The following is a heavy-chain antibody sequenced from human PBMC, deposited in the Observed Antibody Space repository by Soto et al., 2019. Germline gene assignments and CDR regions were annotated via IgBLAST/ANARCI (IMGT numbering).Heavy chain of an antibody. D-gene: IGHD6-6*01. CDR1: GFSLTPTGVT. Sequence: QITLKEAGPTLVRPTQTLTLTCTFSGFSLTPTGVTVGWLRQPPGKALAWLALIYWNDDKRYSPYLKSRLTPTQDTSTNQVVLTMTNIDPVDTAAYYCARRRSNTVAAFDYWGPGTLVSVSS. CDR2: IYWNDDK. CDR3: ARRRSNTVAAFDY. V-gene: IGHV2-5*01. J-gene: IGHJ4*02.